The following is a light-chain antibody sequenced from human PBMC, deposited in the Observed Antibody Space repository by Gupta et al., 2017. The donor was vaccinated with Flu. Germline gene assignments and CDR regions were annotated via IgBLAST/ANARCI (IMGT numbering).Light chain of an antibody. CDR3: QQRSNWLT. J-gene: IGKJ5*01. V-gene: IGKV3-11*01. CDR1: QSVGSA. Sequence: IVLTQSPATLSLSPGDRATVSCRASQSVGSALAWHQQRPGQPPRLLIFDTSNRATGIPARFSGSGSGTDFTLTISSLEPEDFAVYYCQQRSNWLTFGQGTRMEIK. CDR2: DTS.